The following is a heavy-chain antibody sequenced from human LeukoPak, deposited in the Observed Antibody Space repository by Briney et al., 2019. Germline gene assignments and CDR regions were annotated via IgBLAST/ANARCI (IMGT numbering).Heavy chain of an antibody. CDR3: ANNFDY. J-gene: IGHJ4*02. CDR2: IWHDGSNK. CDR1: GFTFSNYG. Sequence: PGRSLRLSCATSGFTFSNYGMHWVRQAPGKGLEWVAVIWHDGSNKYYADSVKGRFTVSRDNSKNTLYLQMNSLRAEDTAVYYCANNFDYWGQGNLVTVSS. V-gene: IGHV3-33*03.